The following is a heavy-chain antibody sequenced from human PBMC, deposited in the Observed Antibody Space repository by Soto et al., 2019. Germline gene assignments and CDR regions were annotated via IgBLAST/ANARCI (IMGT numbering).Heavy chain of an antibody. Sequence: QVQLQESGPGLVKPSQTLSLSCPVSGGSITDSEFYWSWLRQPPGKGLEWIGSIYYSGDTFYSPTLRSLLTMSVDTTNTQFPQNQTSVTAADTAVYYWAGALNVGGFYVGTGSFDHGAQGALVIVSS. J-gene: IGHJ4*02. V-gene: IGHV4-30-4*01. D-gene: IGHD2-2*01. CDR3: AGALNVGGFYVGTGSFDH. CDR1: GGSITDSEFY. CDR2: IYYSGDT.